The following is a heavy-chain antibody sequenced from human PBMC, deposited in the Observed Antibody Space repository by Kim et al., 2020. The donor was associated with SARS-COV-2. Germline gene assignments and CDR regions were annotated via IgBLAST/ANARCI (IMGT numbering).Heavy chain of an antibody. CDR2: IYYSGST. V-gene: IGHV4-39*01. CDR3: ARRYYDFWSGYYNGYWFDP. J-gene: IGHJ5*02. CDR1: GGSISSSSYY. Sequence: SETLSLTCTVSGGSISSSSYYWGWIRQPPGKGLEWIGSIYYSGSTYYNPSLKSRVTISVDTSKNQFSLKLSSVTAADTAVYYCARRYYDFWSGYYNGYWFDPWGQGTLVTVSS. D-gene: IGHD3-3*01.